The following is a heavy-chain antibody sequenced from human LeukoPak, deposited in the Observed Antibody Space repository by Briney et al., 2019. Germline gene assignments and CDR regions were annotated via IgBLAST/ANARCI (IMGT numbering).Heavy chain of an antibody. J-gene: IGHJ5*02. D-gene: IGHD3-10*01. CDR1: GGSISSGGYY. V-gene: IGHV4-31*03. CDR3: ARTKGGIDYYGSGPWEFDP. Sequence: SETLSLTYTVSGGSISSGGYYWSWIRQHPGKGLEWIGYIYYSGSTYYNPSLKSRVTISVDTSKNQFSLKLSSVTAADTAVYYCARTKGGIDYYGSGPWEFDPWGQGTLVTVSS. CDR2: IYYSGST.